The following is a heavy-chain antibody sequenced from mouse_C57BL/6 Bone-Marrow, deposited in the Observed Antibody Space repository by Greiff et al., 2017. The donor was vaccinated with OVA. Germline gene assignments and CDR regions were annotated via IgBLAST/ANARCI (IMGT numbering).Heavy chain of an antibody. Sequence: VKLQESGPGLVQPSQSLSITCTVSGFSLTSYGVHWVRQSPGKGLEWLGVIWSGGSTDYNAAFISRLSISKDNSKSQVFFKMNSLQADDTAIYYCARQLLDVWGTGTTVTVSS. D-gene: IGHD1-1*01. CDR3: ARQLLDV. CDR1: GFSLTSYG. V-gene: IGHV2-2*01. J-gene: IGHJ1*03. CDR2: IWSGGST.